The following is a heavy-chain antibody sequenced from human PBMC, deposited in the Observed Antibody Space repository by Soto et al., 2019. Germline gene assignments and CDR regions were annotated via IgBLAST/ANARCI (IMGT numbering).Heavy chain of an antibody. CDR1: GRSFSGYY. Sequence: LSLTCAAYGRSFSGYYWSWIRQPPGKGLEWIGEINHSGSTNYNPSLKSRVTISVDTSKNQFSLKLSSVTAAATAVYYCARGQSWGTFYYYYGMDVWGQGTTVTVSS. CDR2: INHSGST. J-gene: IGHJ6*02. V-gene: IGHV4-34*01. D-gene: IGHD6-13*01. CDR3: ARGQSWGTFYYYYGMDV.